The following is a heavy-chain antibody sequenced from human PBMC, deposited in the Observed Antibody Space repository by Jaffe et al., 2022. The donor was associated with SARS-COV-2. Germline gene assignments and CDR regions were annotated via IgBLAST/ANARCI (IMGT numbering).Heavy chain of an antibody. V-gene: IGHV3-30*18. J-gene: IGHJ6*02. CDR1: GFTFSSYG. CDR2: ISYDGSNK. Sequence: QVQLVESGGGVVQPGRSLRLSCAASGFTFSSYGMHWVRQAPGKGLEWVAVISYDGSNKYYADSVKGRFTISRDNSKNTLYLQMNSLRAEDTAVYYCAKDRGSSSSLYYYYGMDVWGQGTTVTVSS. D-gene: IGHD6-6*01. CDR3: AKDRGSSSSLYYYYGMDV.